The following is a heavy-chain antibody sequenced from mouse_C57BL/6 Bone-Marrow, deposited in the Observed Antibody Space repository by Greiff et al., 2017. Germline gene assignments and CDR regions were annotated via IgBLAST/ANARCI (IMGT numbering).Heavy chain of an antibody. CDR1: GYTFTSYW. D-gene: IGHD1-1*01. CDR3: AINYGSSSYYAMDY. V-gene: IGHV1-7*01. J-gene: IGHJ4*01. Sequence: VQLQQSGAELAKPGASVKLSCKASGYTFTSYWMHWVKQRPGQGLEWIGYINPSSGYTKYNQKFKDKATLTAYKSSSTAYMQLSSLTYEDSAVYYCAINYGSSSYYAMDYWGQGTSVTVSS. CDR2: INPSSGYT.